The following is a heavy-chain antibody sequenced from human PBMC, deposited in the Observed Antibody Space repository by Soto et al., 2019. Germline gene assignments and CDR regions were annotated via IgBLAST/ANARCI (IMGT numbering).Heavy chain of an antibody. V-gene: IGHV3-23*01. CDR2: ISGSGGST. Sequence: GGSLRLSCAASGFTFSSYAMSWVRQAPGKGLEWVSGISGSGGSTYYADSVKGRFTISRDNSKNTLYLQVNSLRAEDTALYYCAKVRSSSSDAFDIWGQGTTVTVSS. CDR1: GFTFSSYA. D-gene: IGHD6-6*01. J-gene: IGHJ3*02. CDR3: AKVRSSSSDAFDI.